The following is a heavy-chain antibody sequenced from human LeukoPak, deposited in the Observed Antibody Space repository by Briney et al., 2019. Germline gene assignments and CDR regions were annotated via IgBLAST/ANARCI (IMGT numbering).Heavy chain of an antibody. CDR1: GGSFSGYY. CDR2: INHSGST. V-gene: IGHV4-34*01. CDR3: AVGTYYDILTGYCSFDY. J-gene: IGHJ4*02. Sequence: SETLSLTCAVYGGSFSGYYWSWIRQPPGKGLEWIGEINHSGSTNYNPSLKSRVTISVDTSKNLFSLKLSSVTAADTAVYYCAVGTYYDILTGYCSFDYWGQGTLVTVSS. D-gene: IGHD3-9*01.